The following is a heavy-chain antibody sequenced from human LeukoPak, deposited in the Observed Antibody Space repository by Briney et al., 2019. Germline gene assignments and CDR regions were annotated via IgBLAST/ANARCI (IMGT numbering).Heavy chain of an antibody. D-gene: IGHD6-19*01. CDR3: ARVAAMAGIGWGDLDY. V-gene: IGHV1-2*02. Sequence: ASVKVSCKATAYTFTDYYIHWVRQAPGQGLEWMGWINPNSGATNYAQKFQGRVAMTRDTSLSTAYMELTRLRSDDSALYYCARVAAMAGIGWGDLDYWGQGTLVTVSS. J-gene: IGHJ4*02. CDR1: AYTFTDYY. CDR2: INPNSGAT.